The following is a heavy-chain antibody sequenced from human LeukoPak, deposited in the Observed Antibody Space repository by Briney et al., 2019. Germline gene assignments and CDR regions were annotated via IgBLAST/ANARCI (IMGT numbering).Heavy chain of an antibody. CDR2: INASGDST. CDR1: GFTFSNSG. CDR3: AKGAYYAD. Sequence: GGSLRLSCAASGFTFSNSGMNWVRQAPGKGLEWVSTINASGDSTYYVDSVKGRFTSSRDNSKNTLYLQMNSLRAEDTAVYYCAKGAYYADWGQGTLVTVSS. V-gene: IGHV3-23*01. D-gene: IGHD3-3*01. J-gene: IGHJ4*02.